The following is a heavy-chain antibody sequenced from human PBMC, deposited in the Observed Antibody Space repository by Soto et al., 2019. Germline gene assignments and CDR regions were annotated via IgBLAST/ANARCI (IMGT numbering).Heavy chain of an antibody. Sequence: QVNLVESGGGVVQPGRSLRLSRAASGFTFSDYGMHWVRQAPGKGLEWVAAISHDGSNKFYGDSVKGRFTISRDNSKNTLLLQTDSLRDEDTAVYFCAKEARSRAVTATRVYGMDVWGQGTTVAVSS. J-gene: IGHJ6*02. CDR3: AKEARSRAVTATRVYGMDV. CDR2: ISHDGSNK. V-gene: IGHV3-30*18. D-gene: IGHD4-17*01. CDR1: GFTFSDYG.